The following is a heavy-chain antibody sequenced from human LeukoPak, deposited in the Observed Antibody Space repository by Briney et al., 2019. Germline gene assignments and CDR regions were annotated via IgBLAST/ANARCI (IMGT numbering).Heavy chain of an antibody. CDR1: GFTFSDYY. J-gene: IGHJ4*02. V-gene: IGHV3-11*06. CDR2: ISSSSSYT. D-gene: IGHD6-19*01. CDR3: ARNFGYSSGFADY. Sequence: GGSLRLSCAASGFTFSDYYMLWIRQAPGKGLGWVSYISSSSSYTNYADSVKGRFTISRDNAKNSLYLQMNSLRAEDTAVYYCARNFGYSSGFADYWGQGTLVTVSS.